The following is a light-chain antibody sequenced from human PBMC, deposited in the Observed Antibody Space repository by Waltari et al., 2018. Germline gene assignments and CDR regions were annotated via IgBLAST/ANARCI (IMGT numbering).Light chain of an antibody. V-gene: IGLV1-36*01. J-gene: IGLJ2*01. CDR2: YDD. CDR1: SSTIRDYA. Sequence: QSALTQPPSVSGAPRQRVTISCSWTSSTIRDYAVNWYQQLPGKPPKLVIYYDDLVPSGVSDRFSGSKSGSSASLAISGLQSEDEAVYFCAAWDISLNNLLFGGGTKLTVL. CDR3: AAWDISLNNLL.